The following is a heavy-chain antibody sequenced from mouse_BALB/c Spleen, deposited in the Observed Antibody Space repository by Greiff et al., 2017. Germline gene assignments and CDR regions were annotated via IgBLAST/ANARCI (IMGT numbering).Heavy chain of an antibody. Sequence: EVKVVESGGGLVQPGGSMKLSCAASGFTFSDAWMDWVRQSPEKGLEWVAEIRSKANNHATYYAESVKGRFTISRDDSKISVYLQMNRLRAEDTGIYYRTWGYKGSRHASCWYFDVWGAGTTVTVSS. D-gene: IGHD1-1*01. CDR1: GFTFSDAW. CDR2: IRSKANNHAT. V-gene: IGHV6-6*01. CDR3: TWGYKGSRHASCWYFDV. J-gene: IGHJ1*01.